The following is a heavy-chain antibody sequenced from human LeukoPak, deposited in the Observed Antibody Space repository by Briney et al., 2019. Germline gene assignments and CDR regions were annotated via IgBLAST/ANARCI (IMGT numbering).Heavy chain of an antibody. CDR3: ARDRGMATIPGNFDY. CDR2: IIPIFGIA. V-gene: IGHV1-69*04. J-gene: IGHJ4*02. Sequence: SVKVSCTASGGTFSSYAISWVRQAPGQGLEWMGRIIPIFGIANYAQKFQGSVTITADKSTSTAYMELSSLRSEDTAVYYCARDRGMATIPGNFDYWGQGTLVTVSS. CDR1: GGTFSSYA. D-gene: IGHD5-24*01.